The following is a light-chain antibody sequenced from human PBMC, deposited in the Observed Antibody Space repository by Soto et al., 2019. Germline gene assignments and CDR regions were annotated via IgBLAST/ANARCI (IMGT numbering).Light chain of an antibody. V-gene: IGKV1-9*01. J-gene: IGKJ2*01. CDR2: AAS. CDR3: QQFNSYPPYT. CDR1: QDIRTY. Sequence: DIPLTQSPSFLSASVGDRVTITCRASQDIRTYLAWYQQKPGKAPKFLIYAASTLQSGVPSRFSGSGSGTEFTLTISSLQPEDFATYYCQQFNSYPPYTFGQGTKLEIK.